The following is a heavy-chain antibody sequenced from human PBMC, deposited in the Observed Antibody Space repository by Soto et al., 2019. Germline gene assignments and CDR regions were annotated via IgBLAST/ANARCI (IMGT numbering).Heavy chain of an antibody. CDR1: GYTFTSYA. V-gene: IGHV1-3*01. Sequence: GASVKVSCKASGYTFTSYAMHWVRQAPGQRLEWMGWINAGNGNTKYSQKFQGRVTITRDTSASTAYMELNSLRAEDTAVYYCAREPPYPSYCSSTSCYGDYFDYWGQGTLVTVSS. D-gene: IGHD2-2*01. CDR3: AREPPYPSYCSSTSCYGDYFDY. J-gene: IGHJ4*02. CDR2: INAGNGNT.